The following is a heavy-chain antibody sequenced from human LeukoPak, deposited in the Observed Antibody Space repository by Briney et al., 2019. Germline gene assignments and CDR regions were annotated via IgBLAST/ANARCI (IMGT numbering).Heavy chain of an antibody. CDR3: ASKDSSGYYGLFDY. Sequence: SETLSLTCTVSGGSISSYYWSWIRQPPGKGLEWIGEIYHSGSTNYNPSLKSRVTISVDKSKNQFSLKLSSVTAADTAVYYCASKDSSGYYGLFDYWGQGTLVTVSS. CDR1: GGSISSYY. CDR2: IYHSGST. V-gene: IGHV4-59*12. D-gene: IGHD3-22*01. J-gene: IGHJ4*02.